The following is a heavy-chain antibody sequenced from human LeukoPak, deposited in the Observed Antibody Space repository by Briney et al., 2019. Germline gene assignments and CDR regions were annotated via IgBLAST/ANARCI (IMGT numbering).Heavy chain of an antibody. CDR1: GYSFTSYW. V-gene: IGHV5-51*01. Sequence: PGESLKISCKGSGYSFTSYWIGWVRQMPGKGLEWMGIIYPGDSDTRYSPSFQGQVTISADKSISTAYLQWSSLKASDTAMYYCARGGPLSDAHGFIAVAGNFDYWGQGTLVTVSS. CDR2: IYPGDSDT. D-gene: IGHD6-19*01. CDR3: ARGGPLSDAHGFIAVAGNFDY. J-gene: IGHJ4*02.